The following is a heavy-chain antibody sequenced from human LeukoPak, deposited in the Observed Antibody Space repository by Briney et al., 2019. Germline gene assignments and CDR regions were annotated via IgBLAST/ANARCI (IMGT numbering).Heavy chain of an antibody. Sequence: PGGSLRLSCAASGFTFSSYGMHWVRQAPGKGLEWVAIIWYDASGEYYADSVKGRFTISRDNSKNTLYLQMHSLRVEDTAVYYCARVRSSSWYGYGMDVWGQGTTVTVSS. CDR2: IWYDASGE. CDR1: GFTFSSYG. J-gene: IGHJ6*02. D-gene: IGHD6-13*01. V-gene: IGHV3-33*01. CDR3: ARVRSSSWYGYGMDV.